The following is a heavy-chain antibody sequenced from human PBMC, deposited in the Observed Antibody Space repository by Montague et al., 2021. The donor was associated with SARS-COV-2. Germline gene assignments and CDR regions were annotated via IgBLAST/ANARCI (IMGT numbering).Heavy chain of an antibody. CDR3: ARAWTTVTTGGFDY. J-gene: IGHJ4*02. Sequence: SETLSLTCAVYGGSFSGYYWCWSCQPPGKGLEWIGEINHRGSTNYNTSLMSRGTITVDTSKNQSSLKLSTVTAADTAAYYCARAWTTVTTGGFDYWGQGTLVTVSS. CDR2: INHRGST. V-gene: IGHV4-34*01. CDR1: GGSFSGYY. D-gene: IGHD4-17*01.